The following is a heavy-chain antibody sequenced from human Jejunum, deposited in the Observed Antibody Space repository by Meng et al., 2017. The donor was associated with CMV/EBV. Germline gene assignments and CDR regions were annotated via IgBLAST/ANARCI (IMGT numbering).Heavy chain of an antibody. CDR2: ISAYNGNT. J-gene: IGHJ4*02. V-gene: IGHV1-18*01. CDR1: GYTFTNYG. Sequence: QVQLVQAGGEGKQTRASVKVSCKASGYTFTNYGITWVRQAPGQGLEWMGWISAYNGNTNYAQTLQGRLTMTTDTSTSTAYMELRSLRSDDTAVYYCARVEVGITSGDYWGQGTLVTVSS. CDR3: ARVEVGITSGDY. D-gene: IGHD1-26*01.